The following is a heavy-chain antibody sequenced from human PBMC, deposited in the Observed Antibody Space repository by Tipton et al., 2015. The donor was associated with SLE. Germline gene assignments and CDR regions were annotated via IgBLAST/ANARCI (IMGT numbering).Heavy chain of an antibody. J-gene: IGHJ4*02. V-gene: IGHV4-4*07. CDR2: IYTGGRT. D-gene: IGHD2-21*01. CDR3: ARDWGGEALDF. Sequence: TLSLTCTVSGDSINGRYWSWIRQPAGKGPEWIGRIYTGGRTIHNPSLNSRVTMSLDTSKSQFSLKLTSVTAADTAVYYCARDWGGEALDFWGQGTLVTVSS. CDR1: GDSINGRY.